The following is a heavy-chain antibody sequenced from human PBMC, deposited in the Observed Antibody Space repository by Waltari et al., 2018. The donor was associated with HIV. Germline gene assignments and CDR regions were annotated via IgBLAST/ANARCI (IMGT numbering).Heavy chain of an antibody. CDR2: ISWNVGST. D-gene: IGHD3-9*01. J-gene: IGHJ3*02. CDR3: AREYDTYAFDI. Sequence: EVQLVESGGGVVRPGGSLRLSCAASGFTFDAYGMSWVRQAPGKGVGWCLGISWNVGSTCYARAVKGRFTISRDNAKNSLYLQMNSLRAEDTALYYCAREYDTYAFDIWGQGTMVTVSS. V-gene: IGHV3-20*04. CDR1: GFTFDAYG.